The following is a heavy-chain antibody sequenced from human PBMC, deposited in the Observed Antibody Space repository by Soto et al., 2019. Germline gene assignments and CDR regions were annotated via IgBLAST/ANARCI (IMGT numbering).Heavy chain of an antibody. CDR2: INHSGST. D-gene: IGHD6-13*01. CDR3: ARGVASVAAAVPNVYFDY. V-gene: IGHV4-34*01. CDR1: GGSFSGYY. J-gene: IGHJ4*02. Sequence: SETLSLTCAVYGGSFSGYYWSWIRQPPGKGLEWIGEINHSGSTNYNPSLKSRVTISVDTSKNQFPPKLSSVTPADTAVYYCARGVASVAAAVPNVYFDYWGQGTLVTVSS.